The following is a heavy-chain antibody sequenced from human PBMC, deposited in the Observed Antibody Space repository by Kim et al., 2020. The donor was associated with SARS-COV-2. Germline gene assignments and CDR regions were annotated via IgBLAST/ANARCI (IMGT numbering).Heavy chain of an antibody. CDR2: ISSSSSYT. V-gene: IGHV3-11*06. J-gene: IGHJ6*02. D-gene: IGHD6-13*01. CDR1: GFTFSDYY. Sequence: GGSLRLSCAASGFTFSDYYMSWIRQAPGKGLEWVSYISSSSSYTNYADSVKGRFTISRDNAKNSLYLQMNSLRAEDTAVYYCARTTTYSSSWYDYYYYGMDVWGQGTTVTVSS. CDR3: ARTTTYSSSWYDYYYYGMDV.